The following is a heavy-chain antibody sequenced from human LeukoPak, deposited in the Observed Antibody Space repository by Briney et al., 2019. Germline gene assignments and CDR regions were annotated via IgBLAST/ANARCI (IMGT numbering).Heavy chain of an antibody. D-gene: IGHD3-16*01. CDR3: ARARGINLNGGVTGDFDY. CDR2: IGTAGDP. J-gene: IGHJ4*02. V-gene: IGHV3-13*05. CDR1: GFSFSDHD. Sequence: GGSLRLSCAASGFSFSDHDLHWVRQAPGIGLEWVSGIGTAGDPYYPDSVKGRFTISRENATNSLYLQMNSLRDGDTAVYYCARARGINLNGGVTGDFDYWGQGTLVTVSS.